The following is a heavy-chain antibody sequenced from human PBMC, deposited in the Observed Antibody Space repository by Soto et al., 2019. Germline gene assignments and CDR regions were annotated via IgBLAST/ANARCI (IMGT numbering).Heavy chain of an antibody. CDR3: AKELSSSWTYYYYYYGMDV. CDR1: GFTFSSYA. D-gene: IGHD6-13*01. CDR2: ISGSGSSK. V-gene: IGHV3-23*01. J-gene: IGHJ6*02. Sequence: PWGSLRLSCAASGFTFSSYAMSWVRQAPGKGLEWVAAISGSGSSKYYADSVKGRFTISRDNSKNTLYLQMNSLRAEDTAVYYCAKELSSSWTYYYYYYGMDVWGQGTTVTVSS.